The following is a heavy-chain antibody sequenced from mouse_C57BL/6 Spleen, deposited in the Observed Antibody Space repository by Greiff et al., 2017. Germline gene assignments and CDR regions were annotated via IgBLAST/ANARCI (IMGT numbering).Heavy chain of an antibody. CDR2: SRNKANDYTT. J-gene: IGHJ3*01. V-gene: IGHV7-1*01. D-gene: IGHD2-3*01. CDR3: ARDGRWLPFAY. Sequence: EVKLMESGGGLVQSGRSLRLSCATSGFTFSDFYMEWVRQAPGKGLEWIAASRNKANDYTTEYSASVKGRFIVSRDTSQSILYLQMKALRAEDTAIYYCARDGRWLPFAYWGQGTLVTVSA. CDR1: GFTFSDFY.